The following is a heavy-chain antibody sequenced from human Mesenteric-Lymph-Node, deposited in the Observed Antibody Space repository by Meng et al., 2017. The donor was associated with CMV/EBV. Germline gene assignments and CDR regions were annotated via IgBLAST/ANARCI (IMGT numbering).Heavy chain of an antibody. CDR2: VYYSGST. Sequence: SETLSLTCTVSGGSISSSSYYWGWIRQAPGKGLEWIGSVYYSGSTHYNPSLKSRITISMDTSENQFSLKLSSVTAADTAVYYCARKKSTYYYYYGMDVWGQGTTVTVSS. V-gene: IGHV4-39*07. CDR1: GGSISSSSYY. CDR3: ARKKSTYYYYYGMDV. J-gene: IGHJ6*02. D-gene: IGHD5/OR15-5a*01.